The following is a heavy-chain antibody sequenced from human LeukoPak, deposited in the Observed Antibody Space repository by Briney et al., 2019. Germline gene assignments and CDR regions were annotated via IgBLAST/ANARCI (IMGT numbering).Heavy chain of an antibody. CDR3: AGATSYYSNYAGVPWFDP. CDR2: IWYDGSNK. CDR1: GFTFSSYG. D-gene: IGHD4-11*01. Sequence: PGGSLRLSCAASGFTFSSYGMHWVRQAPGKGLEWVAVIWYDGSNKYYADSVKGRFTISRDNSKNTLYLQMNSLRAEDTAVYYCAGATSYYSNYAGVPWFDPWGQGTLVTVSS. J-gene: IGHJ5*02. V-gene: IGHV3-33*01.